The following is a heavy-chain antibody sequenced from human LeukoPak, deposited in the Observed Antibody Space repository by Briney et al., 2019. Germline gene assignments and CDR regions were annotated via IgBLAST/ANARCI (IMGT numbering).Heavy chain of an antibody. CDR3: ARDAYYDSSGYYPGIHFDY. J-gene: IGHJ4*02. CDR1: GFTFSSYA. CDR2: ISYDGSNK. Sequence: QSGGSLRLSCAASGFTFSSYAMHWVRQASGKGLEWVAVISYDGSNKYYADSVKGRFTISRDNSKNTLYLQMNSLRAEDTAVYYCARDAYYDSSGYYPGIHFDYWGQGTLVTVSS. V-gene: IGHV3-30-3*01. D-gene: IGHD3-22*01.